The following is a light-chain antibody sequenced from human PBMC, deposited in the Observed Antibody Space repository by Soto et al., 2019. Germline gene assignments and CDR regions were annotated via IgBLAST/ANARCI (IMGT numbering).Light chain of an antibody. Sequence: EIVLTQSPGTLPLSPGERATLSCRASQSVSSNYLVWYQQKPGQAPRPLIYGASSSTTGIPDRCSGSGSGTDFTLTISRLEPDDFAVYYCQQSANSPCTFGQGTKLEIK. CDR1: QSVSSNY. CDR3: QQSANSPCT. V-gene: IGKV3-20*01. J-gene: IGKJ2*02. CDR2: GAS.